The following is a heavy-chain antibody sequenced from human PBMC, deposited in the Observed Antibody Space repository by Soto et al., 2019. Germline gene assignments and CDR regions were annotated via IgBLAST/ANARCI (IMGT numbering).Heavy chain of an antibody. CDR2: IYDSGST. V-gene: IGHV4-59*12. J-gene: IGHJ4*02. CDR1: GGSISSYY. D-gene: IGHD3-22*01. CDR3: ARRVDSLIVVVITRFDY. Sequence: SETLSLTCTVSGGSISSYYWSWIRQPPGKGLEWIGYIYDSGSTNYNPSLKSRVTISVDTSKNQFSLKLSSVTAADTAVYYCARRVDSLIVVVITRFDYWGQGTLVTVSS.